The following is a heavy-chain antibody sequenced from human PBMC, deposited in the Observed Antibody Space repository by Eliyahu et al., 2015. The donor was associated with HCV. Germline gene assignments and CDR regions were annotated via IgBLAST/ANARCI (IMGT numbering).Heavy chain of an antibody. J-gene: IGHJ1*01. CDR1: GGTFRTLS. CDR3: ATVRASVTHGAEYFQN. CDR2: ILPVFGSS. D-gene: IGHD5/OR15-5a*01. V-gene: IGHV1-69*01. Sequence: EVKKPGSSVKVSCKASGGTFRTLSINWVRQAPGQGLEWMGRILPVFGSSNYAQKFQGRVSITADESTATAYLELNSLTSDDTALFYCATVRASVTHGAEYFQNWGQGTLVTVS.